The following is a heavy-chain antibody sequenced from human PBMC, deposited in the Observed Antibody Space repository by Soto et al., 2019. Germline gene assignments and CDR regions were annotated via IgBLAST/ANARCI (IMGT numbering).Heavy chain of an antibody. CDR3: ARYIRGPYYYMDV. CDR2: ITKSGDDT. D-gene: IGHD3-10*01. CDR1: GFTFSNYA. V-gene: IGHV3-23*01. Sequence: PGGSLRLSCAASGFTFSNYAMSWVRQAPGKGLEWVSTITKSGDDTYWADSVKGRFTNSKDNSENTLYLQMSSLRAEDTAIYYCARYIRGPYYYMDVWGKGTTVTVSS. J-gene: IGHJ6*04.